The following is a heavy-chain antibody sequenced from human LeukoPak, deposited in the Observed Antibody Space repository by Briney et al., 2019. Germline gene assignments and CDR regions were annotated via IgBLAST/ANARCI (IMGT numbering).Heavy chain of an antibody. D-gene: IGHD6-25*01. CDR2: IIPIFGTT. V-gene: IGHV1-69*05. Sequence: GASVKVSCKASGGTFSSYAISWVRQAPGQGLEWMGGIIPIFGTTNYAQKFQGRVTMTRDTSTSTVYMELNSLRSDDTAVYHCARALPHVRSGYYYYYMDVWGKGTTVTISS. CDR1: GGTFSSYA. CDR3: ARALPHVRSGYYYYYMDV. J-gene: IGHJ6*03.